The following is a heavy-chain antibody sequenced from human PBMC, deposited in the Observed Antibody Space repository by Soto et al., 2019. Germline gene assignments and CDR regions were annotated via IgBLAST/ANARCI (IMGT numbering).Heavy chain of an antibody. CDR2: IVGSGSST. V-gene: IGHV3-23*01. D-gene: IGHD4-4*01. CDR3: AKAPVPDYTAYGSCVFQL. CDR1: GFTFSNYA. J-gene: IGHJ1*01. Sequence: EVHLLESGGGLVQPGGSLRLSCAASGFTFSNYAMSWVRQAPGKGLEWVSSIVGSGSSTYYADSVKGRFTISRDNSKNTLYLQIHSLRAEDTAVFYCAKAPVPDYTAYGSCVFQLWGRGTLVTVSS.